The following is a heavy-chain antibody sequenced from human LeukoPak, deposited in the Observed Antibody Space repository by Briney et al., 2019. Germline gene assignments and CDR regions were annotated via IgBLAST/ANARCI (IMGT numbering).Heavy chain of an antibody. D-gene: IGHD2-15*01. V-gene: IGHV1-18*01. CDR3: ARDSCSGGSCYSLIGY. CDR2: IVAYNGNT. J-gene: IGHJ4*02. CDR1: AYTFTSYS. Sequence: ASVKVTCKASAYTFTSYSISRVRQAPAQGLEWKGCIVAYNGNTNYAQKRQGRVTMTAVTSTSTAYMERRSLRSDDTAVYYCARDSCSGGSCYSLIGYWGQGTLVTVSS.